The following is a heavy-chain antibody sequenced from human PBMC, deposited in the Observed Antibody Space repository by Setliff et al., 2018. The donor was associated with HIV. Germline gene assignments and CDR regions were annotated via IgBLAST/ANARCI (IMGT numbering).Heavy chain of an antibody. D-gene: IGHD3-16*01. CDR1: GFTFSNYG. CDR2: IRYDGSDK. J-gene: IGHJ3*02. V-gene: IGHV3-30*02. Sequence: GGSLRLSCEISGFTFSNYGMHWVRQAPGKGLEWVAFIRYDGSDKYYVDSVKGRFTVSRDNSKNTLYLQMNSPRPEDTALYYCAKVFLFGIDVFDIWGQGTMVTVSS. CDR3: AKVFLFGIDVFDI.